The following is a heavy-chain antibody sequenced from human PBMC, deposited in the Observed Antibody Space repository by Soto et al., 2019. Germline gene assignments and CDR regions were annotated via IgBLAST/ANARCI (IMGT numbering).Heavy chain of an antibody. CDR2: IIPSIGRA. D-gene: IGHD3-9*01. Sequence: ASVKVSCKASGYTFTSYYMHWVRQAPGQGLEWMGRIIPSIGRANYAQKFQGRVTITADTSTSTAYMELSSLRSEDTAVYYCASALYYDIFPYGMDVWGQGTTVTVSS. V-gene: IGHV1-46*01. CDR3: ASALYYDIFPYGMDV. J-gene: IGHJ6*02. CDR1: GYTFTSYY.